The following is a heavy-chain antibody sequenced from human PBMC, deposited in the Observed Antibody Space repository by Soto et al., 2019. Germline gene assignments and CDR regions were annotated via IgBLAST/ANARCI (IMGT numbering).Heavy chain of an antibody. V-gene: IGHV4-30-4*01. CDR3: ARGVTVFALVSRFWFHP. Sequence: QVLLQESGPGLVKSSQTLSLTCTVSGGSISSGDYSWSWVRQSPGKGLEWIGHIYNSGITYYNPSLTSRIVIAIDTSRNQFALRLNSLTVADRAVYFCARGVTVFALVSRFWFHPCGQGTVVTVSS. D-gene: IGHD3-3*01. CDR2: IYNSGIT. J-gene: IGHJ5*02. CDR1: GGSISSGDYS.